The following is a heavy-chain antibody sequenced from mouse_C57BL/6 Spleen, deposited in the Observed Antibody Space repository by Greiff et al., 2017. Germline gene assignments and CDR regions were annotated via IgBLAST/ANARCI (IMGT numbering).Heavy chain of an antibody. CDR1: GYTFTDYA. D-gene: IGHD1-1*01. J-gene: IGHJ4*01. CDR2: ISTYYGDA. CDR3: ARSIYYGSSYAMDD. V-gene: IGHV1-67*01. Sequence: QVQLLQSGPELVRPGVSVKISCKGSGYTFTDYAMYWVQQSHAKSLEWIGVISTYYGDACYNQKVKDKATMTVDKSSSTAYMELDRLTSEDSAVYYCARSIYYGSSYAMDDWGQGTSVTVSS.